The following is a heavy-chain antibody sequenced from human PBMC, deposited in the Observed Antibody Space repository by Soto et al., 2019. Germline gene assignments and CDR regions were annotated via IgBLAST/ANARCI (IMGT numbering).Heavy chain of an antibody. CDR2: IYHSGST. J-gene: IGHJ5*02. Sequence: KTSETLSLTCAVPGGSISSGGYSWSWIRQPPGKGLEWIGYIYHSGSTYCNPSLKSRVTISVDRSKNQFSLKLSSVTAADTAVYYCARAYYDYVWGSYRSQNWFDPWGQGTLVTVSS. CDR3: ARAYYDYVWGSYRSQNWFDP. D-gene: IGHD3-16*02. V-gene: IGHV4-30-2*01. CDR1: GGSISSGGYS.